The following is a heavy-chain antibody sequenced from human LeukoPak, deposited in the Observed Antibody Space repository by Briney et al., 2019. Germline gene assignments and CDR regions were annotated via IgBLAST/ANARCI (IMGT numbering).Heavy chain of an antibody. J-gene: IGHJ4*02. CDR2: ISISGSTI. Sequence: PGGSLRLSCAASGFTFSSYEMNWVRQAPGKGLEWVSYISISGSTIYYADSVKGRFNTSRDNVKNSLYLQMNSLRAEDTAVYYCARVHGGYPFDQWGQGTLVTVSS. D-gene: IGHD5-12*01. CDR3: ARVHGGYPFDQ. CDR1: GFTFSSYE. V-gene: IGHV3-48*03.